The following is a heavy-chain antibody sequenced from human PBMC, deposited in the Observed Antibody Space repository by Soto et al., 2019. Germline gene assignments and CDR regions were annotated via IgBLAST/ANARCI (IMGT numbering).Heavy chain of an antibody. CDR3: ARGRAGFWSGYFTY. V-gene: IGHV1-2*02. CDR1: GYTFTGYY. CDR2: INPNSGGT. J-gene: IGHJ4*02. Sequence: ASVKVSCKASGYTFTGYYMHWVQQAPGQGLEWMGWINPNSGGTNYAQKFQGRVTMTRDTSISTAYMELSRLRSDDTAVYYCARGRAGFWSGYFTYWGQGTLVTVSS. D-gene: IGHD3-3*01.